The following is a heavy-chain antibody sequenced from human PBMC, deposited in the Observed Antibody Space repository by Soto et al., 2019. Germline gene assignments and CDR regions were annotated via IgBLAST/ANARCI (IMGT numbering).Heavy chain of an antibody. Sequence: ASVKVSCKASGYTFTSYYMHWVRQAPGQGLEWMGIINPSGGSTSYAQKFQGRVTMTRDTSTSTVYMELSSLRSEDTAVYYCARGILGEAYYYDSSGYYYGYYGMDVWGQGTTVTAP. CDR3: ARGILGEAYYYDSSGYYYGYYGMDV. CDR2: INPSGGST. CDR1: GYTFTSYY. V-gene: IGHV1-46*01. J-gene: IGHJ6*02. D-gene: IGHD3-22*01.